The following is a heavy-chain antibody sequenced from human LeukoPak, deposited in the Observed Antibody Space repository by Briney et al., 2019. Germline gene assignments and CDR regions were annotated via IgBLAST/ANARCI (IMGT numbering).Heavy chain of an antibody. CDR3: AREGSGDEGRIDAFDI. D-gene: IGHD4-17*01. CDR1: GGSISSGSYY. V-gene: IGHV4-61*02. Sequence: NTSETLSLTCTVSGGSISSGSYYWSWIRQPAGKGLEWIGRIYTSGSTNYNPSLKSRVTISVDTSKNQFSLKLSSVTAADTAVYYCAREGSGDEGRIDAFDIWGQGTMVTVSS. CDR2: IYTSGST. J-gene: IGHJ3*02.